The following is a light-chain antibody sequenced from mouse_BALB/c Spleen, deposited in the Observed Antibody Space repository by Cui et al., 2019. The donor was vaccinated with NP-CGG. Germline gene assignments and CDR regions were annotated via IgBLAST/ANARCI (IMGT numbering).Light chain of an antibody. V-gene: IGLV1*01. CDR1: HGAVTTTNY. Sequence: QAVVTQESALTTSPGETVTLTCRSSHGAVTTTNYANWVQEKPDHLFTGLIGGTNNRAPGVPARFSGSLIGDKAALTITGAQTEDEAIYFCALWYSNHWLFGGGTKLTVL. J-gene: IGLJ1*01. CDR2: GTN. CDR3: ALWYSNHWL.